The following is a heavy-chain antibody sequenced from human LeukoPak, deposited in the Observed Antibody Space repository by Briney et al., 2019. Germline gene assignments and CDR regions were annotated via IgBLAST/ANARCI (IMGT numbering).Heavy chain of an antibody. CDR3: ANSPSPRAPDLVDY. V-gene: IGHV3-23*01. J-gene: IGHJ4*02. CDR1: GFTFSSYA. Sequence: QPGGSLRLSCAASGFTFSSYAMSWVRQAPGKGLEWVSGISGSGGTTYYVDSVKGRFTISRDNSKNTLYLQMNSLRAEDTAVYYCANSPSPRAPDLVDYWGQGTLVTVSS. CDR2: ISGSGGTT. D-gene: IGHD2-2*01.